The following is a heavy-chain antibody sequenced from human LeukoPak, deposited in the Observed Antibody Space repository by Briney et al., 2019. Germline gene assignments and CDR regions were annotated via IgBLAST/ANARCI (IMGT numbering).Heavy chain of an antibody. V-gene: IGHV4-59*08. Sequence: SETLSLTCTVSGGSISSYYWSWIRQPPGKGLEWIGYIYYSGSTNYNPSLKSRVTISVDTSKNQFSLKLSSVTAADTAVYYCARLRLYSGGWDFDYWGQGTLVTVSS. J-gene: IGHJ4*02. CDR1: GGSISSYY. CDR2: IYYSGST. D-gene: IGHD6-19*01. CDR3: ARLRLYSGGWDFDY.